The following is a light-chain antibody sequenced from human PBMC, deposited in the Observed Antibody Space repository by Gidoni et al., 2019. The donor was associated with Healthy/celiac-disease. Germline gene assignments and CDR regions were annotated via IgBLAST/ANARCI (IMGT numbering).Light chain of an antibody. CDR1: QSVSSY. J-gene: IGKJ4*01. V-gene: IGKV3-11*01. Sequence: EIVLTQSPATLSLSPGERATLSCRASQSVSSYLAWYQQKPGQAPRLLIYDASNRATRIPARFSGSGSGTDFTLTISSLEPEDFAVYYCQQRSNWPRGITFGGGTKVEIK. CDR3: QQRSNWPRGIT. CDR2: DAS.